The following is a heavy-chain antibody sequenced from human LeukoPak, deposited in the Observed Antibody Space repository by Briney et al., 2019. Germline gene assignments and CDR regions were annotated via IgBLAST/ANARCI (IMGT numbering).Heavy chain of an antibody. CDR2: INPNSGGT. Sequence: EASVKVSCKASGYIFTDYYMHWVRQAPGQELGWMGRINPNSGGTNYAQKFQGRVTMTRDTSISTAYTELSSLRSEDTAVYYCARDGEGYSYGYAYYYYMDVWGKGTTVTVSS. J-gene: IGHJ6*03. CDR1: GYIFTDYY. CDR3: ARDGEGYSYGYAYYYYMDV. D-gene: IGHD5-18*01. V-gene: IGHV1/OR15-1*02.